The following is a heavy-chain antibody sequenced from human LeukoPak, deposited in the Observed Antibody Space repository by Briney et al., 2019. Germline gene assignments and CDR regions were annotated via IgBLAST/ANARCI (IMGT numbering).Heavy chain of an antibody. V-gene: IGHV3-30*02. CDR2: IRYDGSNK. D-gene: IGHD2-2*02. CDR3: AKVVPAAIVPDYYYYMDV. CDR1: GFTFSSYG. Sequence: GGSLRLSCAASGFTFSSYGMHWVRQAPGKGLEWEAFIRYDGSNKYYADSVKGRFTISRDNSKNTLYLQMNSLRAEDTAVYYCAKVVPAAIVPDYYYYMDVWGKGTTVTVSS. J-gene: IGHJ6*03.